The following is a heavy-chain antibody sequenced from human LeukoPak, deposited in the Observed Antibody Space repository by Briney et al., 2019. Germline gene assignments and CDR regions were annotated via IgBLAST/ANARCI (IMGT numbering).Heavy chain of an antibody. D-gene: IGHD2-2*01. J-gene: IGHJ4*02. V-gene: IGHV4-34*01. Sequence: PSETLSLTCAVYGGSFSGYYWSWIRQPPGKGLEWIGEINHSGSTNYNPSLKSRVTISVDTSKNQFSLKLSSVTAADTAVYYCASGGYCSSTSCPFDYWGQGTLVTVSS. CDR3: ASGGYCSSTSCPFDY. CDR1: GGSFSGYY. CDR2: INHSGST.